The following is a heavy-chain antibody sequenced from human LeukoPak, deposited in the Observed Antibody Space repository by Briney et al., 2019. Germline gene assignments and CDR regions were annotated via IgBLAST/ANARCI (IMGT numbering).Heavy chain of an antibody. CDR3: ARVDSGHDYGPS. CDR1: VYTFTAYY. V-gene: IGHV1-2*06. Sequence: VASVKVSCKACVYTFTAYYMHWVRQVPGQGLEWMGRINPNSGDTDYAQKFQGRVIMTRDTSISTAYMEVSRLRSDDTAVYYCARVDSGHDYGPSWGQGTTVTVSS. CDR2: INPNSGDT. J-gene: IGHJ3*01. D-gene: IGHD5-12*01.